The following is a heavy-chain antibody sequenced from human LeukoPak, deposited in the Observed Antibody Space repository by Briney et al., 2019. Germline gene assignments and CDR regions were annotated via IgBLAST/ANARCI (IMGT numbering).Heavy chain of an antibody. D-gene: IGHD4-17*01. V-gene: IGHV4-4*07. CDR3: ARSPTVTNTFDY. J-gene: IGHJ4*02. CDR1: GGSISSYY. CDR2: IYSSGST. Sequence: SETLSLTCTVSGGSISSYYRSWIRQPAGKGLEWIGRIYSSGSTNYNPSLNSRVTISVDKSKNQFSLKLSSVTGADTAVYYCARSPTVTNTFDYWGQGTLVTLSS.